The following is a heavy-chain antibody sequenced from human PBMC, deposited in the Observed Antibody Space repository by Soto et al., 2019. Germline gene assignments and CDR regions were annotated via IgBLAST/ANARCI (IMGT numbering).Heavy chain of an antibody. Sequence: QVQLVESGGGVVQPGRSLRLSCAASGFTFSSYAMHWVRQAPGKGLEWVAVISYDGRTKYYADSVKGQFTISRDNSKSTLYLQMNSLRAEDTAVYYCAKDTKWNYYYGMDVWGQGTTVTVSS. CDR1: GFTFSSYA. J-gene: IGHJ6*02. D-gene: IGHD1-26*01. CDR2: ISYDGRTK. V-gene: IGHV3-30*04. CDR3: AKDTKWNYYYGMDV.